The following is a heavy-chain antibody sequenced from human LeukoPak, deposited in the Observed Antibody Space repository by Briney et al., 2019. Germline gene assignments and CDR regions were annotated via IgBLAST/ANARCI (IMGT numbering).Heavy chain of an antibody. V-gene: IGHV4-34*01. J-gene: IGHJ4*02. CDR2: INHSGST. Sequence: SETLSLTCAVYGGSFSGYYWSWIRQPPGKGLEWIGEINHSGSTNYNPSLKSRVTISVDTSKNQFSLKLSSVTAADTAVYYCASQAGTLTGYNYWGQGTLVTVSS. D-gene: IGHD3-9*01. CDR3: ASQAGTLTGYNY. CDR1: GGSFSGYY.